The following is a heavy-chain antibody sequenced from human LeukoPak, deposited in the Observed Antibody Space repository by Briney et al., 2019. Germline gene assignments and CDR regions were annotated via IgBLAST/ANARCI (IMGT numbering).Heavy chain of an antibody. CDR2: VSGGGGST. Sequence: SGGSLRLSCAASGFIFSSYAMSWVRQAPGKGLEWVSSVSGGGGSTYYADSVKGRFTISRDNSKNTLYVQVNSLGTEDTAAYYCAKGSYYDSSGSFYFDYWGQGTLVTVSS. J-gene: IGHJ4*02. CDR3: AKGSYYDSSGSFYFDY. CDR1: GFIFSSYA. D-gene: IGHD3-22*01. V-gene: IGHV3-23*01.